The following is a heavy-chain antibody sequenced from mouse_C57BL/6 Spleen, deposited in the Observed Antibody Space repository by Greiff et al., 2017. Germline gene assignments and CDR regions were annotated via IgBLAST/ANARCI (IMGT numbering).Heavy chain of an antibody. J-gene: IGHJ2*01. CDR2: IDPSDSYT. V-gene: IGHV1-69*01. CDR1: GYTFTSYW. CDR3: ARQGDFDY. Sequence: QVQLKEPGAELVMPGASVKLSCKASGYTFTSYWMHWVKQRPGQGLEWIGEIDPSDSYTNYNQKFKGKSTLTVDKSSSTAYMQLSSLTSEDSAVYYCARQGDFDYWGQGTTLTVSS.